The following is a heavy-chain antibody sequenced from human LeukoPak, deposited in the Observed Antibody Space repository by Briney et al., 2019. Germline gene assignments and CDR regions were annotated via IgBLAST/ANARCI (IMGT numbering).Heavy chain of an antibody. J-gene: IGHJ3*02. CDR3: ARGGSYLSAFDI. V-gene: IGHV3-21*01. CDR2: ISSSSSYI. Sequence: GGSLRLSCAASGFTFSSYSMNWVRQAPGKGLEWASSISSSSSYIYYADSVKGRFTISRENAKNSLYLQMNSLRAEDTAVYYCARGGSYLSAFDIWGQGTMVTVSS. CDR1: GFTFSSYS. D-gene: IGHD1-26*01.